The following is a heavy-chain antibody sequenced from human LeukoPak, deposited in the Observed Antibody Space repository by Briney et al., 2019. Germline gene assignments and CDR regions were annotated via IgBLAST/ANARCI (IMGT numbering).Heavy chain of an antibody. D-gene: IGHD2-2*01. J-gene: IGHJ6*02. CDR2: IYYSGST. CDR1: GGSISSSSYY. CDR3: ARPPGGPSRNGMDV. Sequence: PSETLSLTCTVSGGSISSSSYYWDWIRQPPGKGLEWIGSIYYSGSTYYNPSLKSRVTISVDTSKNQFSLKLSSVTAADTAVYYCARPPGGPSRNGMDVWGQGTTVTVSS. V-gene: IGHV4-39*01.